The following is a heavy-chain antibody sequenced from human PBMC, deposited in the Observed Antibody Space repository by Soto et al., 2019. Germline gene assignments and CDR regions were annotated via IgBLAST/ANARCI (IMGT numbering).Heavy chain of an antibody. CDR3: ARDGYDILTGPYYYYYYMDV. CDR1: GGSISGGGYY. CDR2: IYYSGST. Sequence: SETLSLTCTVSGGSISGGGYYWSWIRQHPGKGLEWIGYIYYSGSTYYNPSLKSRVTISVDTSKNQFSLKLSSVTAADTAVYYCARDGYDILTGPYYYYYYMDVWGKGTTVTVSS. D-gene: IGHD3-9*01. J-gene: IGHJ6*03. V-gene: IGHV4-31*03.